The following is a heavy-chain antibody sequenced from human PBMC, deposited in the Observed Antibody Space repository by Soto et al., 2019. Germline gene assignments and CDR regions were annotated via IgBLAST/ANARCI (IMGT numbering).Heavy chain of an antibody. CDR3: ARLEGLATISYYFDF. Sequence: QLQLQESGPGLVKPSETLSLTCSVSGDSINSDKYYWGWIRQPPGKGLEWIGSIYYRGNTYYNPSLQTRVTISLDQSKSQCSLKLNSVTAADSAVYFWARLEGLATISYYFDFWGQGALVTVYS. D-gene: IGHD3-9*01. CDR2: IYYRGNT. CDR1: GDSINSDKYY. J-gene: IGHJ4*02. V-gene: IGHV4-39*01.